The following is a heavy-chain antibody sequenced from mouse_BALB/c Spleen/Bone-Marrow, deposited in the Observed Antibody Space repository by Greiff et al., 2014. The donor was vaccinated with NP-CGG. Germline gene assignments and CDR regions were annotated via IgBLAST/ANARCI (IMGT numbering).Heavy chain of an antibody. D-gene: IGHD2-14*01. J-gene: IGHJ3*01. CDR2: INPYNDGT. Sequence: VQLKESGPELVKPGASVKMSCKASGYTFTSYVMHWVKQKPGQGHEWIGYINPYNDGTKYNEKFKGKATLTSDKSSSTAYMELSSLTSEDSAVYYCASPYYRYDGFAYWGQGTLVTVSA. CDR1: GYTFTSYV. CDR3: ASPYYRYDGFAY. V-gene: IGHV1-14*01.